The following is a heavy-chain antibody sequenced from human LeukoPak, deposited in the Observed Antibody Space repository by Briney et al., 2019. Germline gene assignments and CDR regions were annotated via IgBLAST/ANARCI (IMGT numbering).Heavy chain of an antibody. V-gene: IGHV3-21*01. Sequence: GGSLRLSCAASGFTFSSYSMNWVRQAPGKGLEWVSSISSSSSYIYYADSVKGRFTISRDNAKNSLYLQMNSLRAEDTAVYYCARPSLNTGSYFDYWGQGILVSVSS. CDR2: ISSSSSYI. CDR1: GFTFSSYS. J-gene: IGHJ4*02. CDR3: ARPSLNTGSYFDY. D-gene: IGHD1-26*01.